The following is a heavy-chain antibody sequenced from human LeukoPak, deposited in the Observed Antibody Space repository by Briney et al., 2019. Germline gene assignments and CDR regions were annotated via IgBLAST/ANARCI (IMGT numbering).Heavy chain of an antibody. V-gene: IGHV1-24*01. Sequence: ASVKVSCKVSGYTLTELSMHWVRQAPGKGLEWMGGFDPEDGETICAQKFQGRVTMTEDTSTDTAYMELSSLRSEDTAVYYCATDRRPLKGIAAAGPYYMDVWGKGTTVTVSS. D-gene: IGHD6-13*01. J-gene: IGHJ6*03. CDR3: ATDRRPLKGIAAAGPYYMDV. CDR2: FDPEDGET. CDR1: GYTLTELS.